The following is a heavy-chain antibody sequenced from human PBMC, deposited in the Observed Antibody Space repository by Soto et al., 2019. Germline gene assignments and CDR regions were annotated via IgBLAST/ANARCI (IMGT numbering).Heavy chain of an antibody. J-gene: IGHJ6*02. V-gene: IGHV1-46*01. CDR3: ARDHNFGFILYAMDV. CDR2: INPSSGRT. Sequence: ASVKVSCKASGYTFTGYSMHWVRQAPGQGLEWMGIINPSSGRTSYAQNFQGRVTMTSDTSTSIVYMEMSSLKSEDTAVYYCARDHNFGFILYAMDVWGQGTTVTVSS. CDR1: GYTFTGYS. D-gene: IGHD2-15*01.